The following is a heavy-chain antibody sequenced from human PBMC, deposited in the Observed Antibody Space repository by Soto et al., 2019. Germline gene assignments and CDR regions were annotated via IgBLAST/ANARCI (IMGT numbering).Heavy chain of an antibody. CDR3: ARERGSGWTFDY. Sequence: GGSLRLSCAASGFTFSRYSMTWVRQAPGKGLEWVSSISSSSTIYYADSVKGRFTISRDNVQNSLYLQMHSLRAEDTAVYYCARERGSGWTFDYWGQGTLVTVSS. CDR1: GFTFSRYS. D-gene: IGHD6-19*01. CDR2: ISSSSTI. J-gene: IGHJ4*02. V-gene: IGHV3-48*01.